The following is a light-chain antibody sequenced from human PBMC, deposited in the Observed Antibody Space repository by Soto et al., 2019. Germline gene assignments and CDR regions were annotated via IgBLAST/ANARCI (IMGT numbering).Light chain of an antibody. J-gene: IGKJ4*01. CDR3: QQYNNWPPLT. V-gene: IGKV3-20*01. CDR1: QTFSNSF. CDR2: GAS. Sequence: EIVLTQSPGTLSLSPGERATLSCRASQTFSNSFLSWFQQIPGQAPRLLIYGASMRATGIPDRFSGSGSGTDFTLTISSLQSEDFAVYSCQQYNNWPPLTFGGGTKVDIK.